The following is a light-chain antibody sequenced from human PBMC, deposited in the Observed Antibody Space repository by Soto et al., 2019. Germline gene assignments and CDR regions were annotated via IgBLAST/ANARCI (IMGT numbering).Light chain of an antibody. CDR2: EGS. J-gene: IGLJ1*01. V-gene: IGLV2-23*01. CDR3: CSYAGGSTYV. CDR1: SSYVGSYNL. Sequence: QSALTQPASVSGSPGQSITISCTGTSSYVGSYNLVSWYQQHPGKAPKLMIYEGSKRPSGVSNRFSGSKSGNSASLTISGLQAEDEADYYCCSYAGGSTYVFATGTKVTVL.